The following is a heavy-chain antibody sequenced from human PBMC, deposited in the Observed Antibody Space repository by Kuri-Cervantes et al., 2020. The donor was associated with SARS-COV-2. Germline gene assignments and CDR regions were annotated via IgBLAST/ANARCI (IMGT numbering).Heavy chain of an antibody. V-gene: IGHV4-39*01. D-gene: IGHD2-2*01. J-gene: IGHJ6*02. CDR2: IYYSGST. CDR1: GVSISSSSYY. Sequence: SETLSLTCTVSGVSISSSSYYWGWIRQPPGKGLEWIGSIYYSGSTYYNPSLKSRVTISVDTSKNQFSLKLSSVTAADTAVYYCARVLLGDIVVVPAAAEYYGMDVWGQGTTVTVSS. CDR3: ARVLLGDIVVVPAAAEYYGMDV.